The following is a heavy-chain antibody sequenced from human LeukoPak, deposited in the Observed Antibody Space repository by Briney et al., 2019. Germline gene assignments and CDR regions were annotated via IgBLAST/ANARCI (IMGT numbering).Heavy chain of an antibody. J-gene: IGHJ4*02. V-gene: IGHV4-39*01. D-gene: IGHD6-6*01. CDR2: IYYSGTT. CDR1: GGSISSSTYY. CDR3: ARRFIAARPGFDY. Sequence: PSETLPLTCTVSGGSISSSTYYWGWIRQPPGKGLEWIGTIYYSGTTYYNPSLTSRVTISVDTSKNQFSLKLSSVTAADTAVYYCARRFIAARPGFDYWGQGTLVTVSS.